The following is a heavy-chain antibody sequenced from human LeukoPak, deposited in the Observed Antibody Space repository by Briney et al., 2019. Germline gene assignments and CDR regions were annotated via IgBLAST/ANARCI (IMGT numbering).Heavy chain of an antibody. CDR1: GFTFTNYY. Sequence: PGGSLRLSCAASGFTFTNYYISWIRQAPGKGLEWLSYINNSGNTIYHADSVKGRFTISRDNAKNSVYLQMHSLRAEDTAVYFCARGSGRYSGAYDYWGQGTLVTVSS. D-gene: IGHD3-10*01. J-gene: IGHJ4*02. CDR3: ARGSGRYSGAYDY. CDR2: INNSGNTI. V-gene: IGHV3-11*01.